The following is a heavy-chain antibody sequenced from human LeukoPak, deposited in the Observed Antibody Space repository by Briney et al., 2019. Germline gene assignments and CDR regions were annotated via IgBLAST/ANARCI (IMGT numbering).Heavy chain of an antibody. V-gene: IGHV4-34*01. J-gene: IGHJ4*02. D-gene: IGHD3-3*01. CDR1: GGSFSGYY. CDR3: AREHTAIWSGYYLDDY. Sequence: SETLSLTCAVYGGSFSGYYWSWIRQPPGKGLEWIGEINHSGSTNYNPSLKSRVTISVDTSKNQFSLKLNSVTAADTAVYYCAREHTAIWSGYYLDDYWGQGTLVTVSS. CDR2: INHSGST.